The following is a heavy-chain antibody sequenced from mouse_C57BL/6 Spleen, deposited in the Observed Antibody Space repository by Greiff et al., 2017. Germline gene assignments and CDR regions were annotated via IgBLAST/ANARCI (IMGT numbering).Heavy chain of an antibody. Sequence: QVQLQQPGAELVMPGASVKLSCKASGYTFTSYWMHWVKQRPGQGLEWIGEIDPSDSYTNYNQKFKGKSTLTVDKSSSTAYMQLSSLTSEDSAVYYCARGGMVTTSPSFDYWGQGTTLTVSS. V-gene: IGHV1-69*01. D-gene: IGHD2-2*01. CDR1: GYTFTSYW. CDR3: ARGGMVTTSPSFDY. J-gene: IGHJ2*01. CDR2: IDPSDSYT.